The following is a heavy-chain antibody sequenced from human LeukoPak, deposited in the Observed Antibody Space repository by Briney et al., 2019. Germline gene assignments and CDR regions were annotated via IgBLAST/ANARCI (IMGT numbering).Heavy chain of an antibody. J-gene: IGHJ5*02. CDR2: IHSSGYT. CDR1: GGSISSYY. CDR3: TKREGPMSGSYDYFDP. V-gene: IGHV4-4*09. D-gene: IGHD1-26*01. Sequence: SETLSLTCTVSGGSISSYYWSWIRQPPGQGLEWIAYIHSSGYTNYNPSLKSRVTISVDTSKNQFSLEVTSVTAADTAMYYCTKREGPMSGSYDYFDPWGQGTLVTVSS.